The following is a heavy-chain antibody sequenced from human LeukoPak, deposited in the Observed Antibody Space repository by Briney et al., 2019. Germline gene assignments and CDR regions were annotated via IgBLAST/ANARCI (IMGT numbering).Heavy chain of an antibody. Sequence: RGSLRLSCAASGFTFSSYAMSWVRQAPGKGLEWVSAISGSGGSTYYADSVKGRFTISRDNSKNTLYLQMNSLRAEDTAVYYCAKDHDLSSGWIWGQGTMVTVSS. D-gene: IGHD6-19*01. J-gene: IGHJ3*02. V-gene: IGHV3-23*01. CDR1: GFTFSSYA. CDR2: ISGSGGST. CDR3: AKDHDLSSGWI.